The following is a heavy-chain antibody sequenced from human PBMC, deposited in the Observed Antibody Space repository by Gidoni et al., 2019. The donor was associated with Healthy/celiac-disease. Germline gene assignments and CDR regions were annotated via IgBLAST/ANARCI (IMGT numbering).Heavy chain of an antibody. CDR3: AKDRWYDSSGYAELDY. D-gene: IGHD3-22*01. CDR1: GFPFSSYA. V-gene: IGHV3-23*01. CDR2: ISGSGGST. J-gene: IGHJ4*02. Sequence: EVQLLESGGGLVQPGGSLRLSGAASGFPFSSYAMSWVRQAPGKGLEWVSAISGSGGSTYYADYVKGRFTISRDNSKNTLYLQMNSLRAEDTAVYYCAKDRWYDSSGYAELDYWGQGTLVTVSS.